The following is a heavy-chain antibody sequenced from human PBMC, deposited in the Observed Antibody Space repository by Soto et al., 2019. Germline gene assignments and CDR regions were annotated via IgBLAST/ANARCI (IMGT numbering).Heavy chain of an antibody. D-gene: IGHD3-22*01. CDR2: IYSGGTT. Sequence: EVQMVESGGGLVQPGGSLRLSCAASGFTVSSNYMSWVRQAPGKGLEWVSVIYSGGTTYYADSVKGRFTISRDNSKNTLYLQMNSLRAEDTAVYYCARKGDSSEYSGWFDPWGQGTLVTVSS. CDR3: ARKGDSSEYSGWFDP. J-gene: IGHJ5*02. V-gene: IGHV3-66*01. CDR1: GFTVSSNY.